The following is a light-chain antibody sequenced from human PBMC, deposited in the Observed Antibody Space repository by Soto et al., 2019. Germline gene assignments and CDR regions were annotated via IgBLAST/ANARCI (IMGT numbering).Light chain of an antibody. CDR2: DAS. J-gene: IGKJ4*01. V-gene: IGKV1-5*01. CDR3: QQYNSYRS. Sequence: DIQMTQSPSTLSASVGDRVTITCRASQSISSWLAWYQQKPGKAPKLLIYDASSLESGVPSRFSGSGSGTEFTLTLSILQPDDFATYYCQQYNSYRSFGGGTKVEIK. CDR1: QSISSW.